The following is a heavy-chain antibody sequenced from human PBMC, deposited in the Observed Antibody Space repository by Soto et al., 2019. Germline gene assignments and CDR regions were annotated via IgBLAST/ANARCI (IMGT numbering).Heavy chain of an antibody. D-gene: IGHD6-13*01. J-gene: IGHJ5*02. CDR3: ARGLGIGSTWFDP. CDR1: GYTFTSYD. CDR2: MNPNSGNT. Sequence: QVQLVQSGAEVKKPGASVKVSCKASGYTFTSYDINWVRQATGQGLEWMGWMNPNSGNTGYAQKFQRRVTMTRNTSSSTAYMELTSLSSQDTAVYYGARGLGIGSTWFDPWGQGTLVTVSS. V-gene: IGHV1-8*01.